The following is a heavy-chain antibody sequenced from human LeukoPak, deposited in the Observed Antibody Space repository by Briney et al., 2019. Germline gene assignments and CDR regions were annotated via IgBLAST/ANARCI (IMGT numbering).Heavy chain of an antibody. CDR3: AKGDWGVY. Sequence: PGGSLRLSCAASGFTFRIYAMNWVRQAPGKGLEWVSGISDSGDSTYYADSVKGRFTISKDNSNNTLYLQMNSLRADDTAVYYCAKGDWGVYWGQGTLVTVSS. D-gene: IGHD7-27*01. CDR1: GFTFRIYA. V-gene: IGHV3-23*01. CDR2: ISDSGDST. J-gene: IGHJ4*02.